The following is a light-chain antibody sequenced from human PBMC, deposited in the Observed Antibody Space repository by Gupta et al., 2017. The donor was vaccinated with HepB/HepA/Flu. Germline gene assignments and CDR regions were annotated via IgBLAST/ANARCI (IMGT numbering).Light chain of an antibody. CDR2: KNN. V-gene: IGLV10-54*04. J-gene: IGLJ2*01. Sequence: QAGLTQPPSVSKGLRQTATPTCTGNSNNVGNQGAAWLQQHQGHPPKLLSYKNNNRPSGIAERFSASRSGNTASLTITGLQTEEEADYYCSAWDSSRSDQVFGGGTKLTVL. CDR1: SNNVGNQG. CDR3: SAWDSSRSDQV.